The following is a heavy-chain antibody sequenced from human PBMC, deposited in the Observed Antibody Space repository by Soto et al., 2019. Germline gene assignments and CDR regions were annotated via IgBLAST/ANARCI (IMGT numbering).Heavy chain of an antibody. CDR2: LYAEGTT. J-gene: IGHJ6*02. CDR1: GLTVSHNY. CDR3: VRPRPSGENYGMDV. V-gene: IGHV3-53*01. Sequence: GGSLRLSCVASGLTVSHNYMAWVRQAPEMGPQRVSVLYAEGTTYYTESVKGRFTISRDTSKNTLFLQMDSLRAEDTAVYYCVRPRPSGENYGMDVWGQGTTVTVSS. D-gene: IGHD3-10*01.